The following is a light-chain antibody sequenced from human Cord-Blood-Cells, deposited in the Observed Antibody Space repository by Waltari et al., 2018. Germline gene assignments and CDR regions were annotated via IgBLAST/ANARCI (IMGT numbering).Light chain of an antibody. J-gene: IGLJ3*02. CDR2: DVS. Sequence: QSALTQPASVSGSPGQSITISCTGTSSDVGGYTYVSWYQHPPGKAPKLMIYDVSNRPSGVATRFSGSKSGNTASLTSSGLHAEDEADDYCSSYTSSSTLVFGGGTKLTVL. CDR3: SSYTSSSTLV. V-gene: IGLV2-14*03. CDR1: SSDVGGYTY.